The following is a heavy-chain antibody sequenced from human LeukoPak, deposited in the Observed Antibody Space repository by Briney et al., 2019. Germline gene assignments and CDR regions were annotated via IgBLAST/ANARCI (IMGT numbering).Heavy chain of an antibody. Sequence: GGSLRLSCAASGFTFSNYAMHWVRQAPGKGLEWVAVISYDGSNEYYADSVKGRFTISRDNAKNSVYLQMDSLRAEDTAVYYCARGGPKGAFDIWGQGTMVTVSS. V-gene: IGHV3-30-3*01. D-gene: IGHD3/OR15-3a*01. CDR3: ARGGPKGAFDI. CDR2: ISYDGSNE. CDR1: GFTFSNYA. J-gene: IGHJ3*02.